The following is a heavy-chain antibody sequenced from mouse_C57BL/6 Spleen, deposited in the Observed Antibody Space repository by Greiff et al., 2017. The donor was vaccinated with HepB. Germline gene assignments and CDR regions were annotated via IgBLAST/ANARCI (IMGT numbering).Heavy chain of an antibody. Sequence: QVQLQQPGAELVRPGSSVKLSCKASGYTFTSYWMHWVKQRPGQGLEWIGYINPSSGYTKYNQKFKDKATLTADKSSSTAYMQLSSLTYEDSAVYYCARDSSGYDFDYWGQGTTLTVSS. CDR1: GYTFTSYW. CDR3: ARDSSGYDFDY. V-gene: IGHV1-7*01. J-gene: IGHJ2*01. D-gene: IGHD3-2*02. CDR2: INPSSGYT.